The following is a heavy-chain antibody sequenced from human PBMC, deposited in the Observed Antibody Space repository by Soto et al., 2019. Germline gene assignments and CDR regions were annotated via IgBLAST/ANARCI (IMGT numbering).Heavy chain of an antibody. CDR3: ACRIQGVREKGYYTGMDV. CDR2: INPSGGST. J-gene: IGHJ6*02. V-gene: IGHV1-46*01. D-gene: IGHD3-10*01. CDR1: GYTFTSYY. Sequence: QVQLVQSGAEVKKPGASVKVSCKASGYTFTSYYMHWVRQAPGQGLEWMGIINPSGGSTSYAQKFQGRVTMTRDTATSMVYMELTRLRSEDTAVYYCACRIQGVREKGYYTGMDVGGQGSTVTVSS.